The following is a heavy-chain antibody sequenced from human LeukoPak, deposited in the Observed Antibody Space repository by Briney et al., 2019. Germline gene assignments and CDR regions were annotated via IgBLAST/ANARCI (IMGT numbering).Heavy chain of an antibody. CDR3: ARCHDSSGYPDY. CDR2: INHSGST. J-gene: IGHJ4*02. D-gene: IGHD3-22*01. Sequence: PSETLSLTCAVYGGSFSGYYWSWIRQPPVKGLEWIGEINHSGSTNYNPSLKSRVTISVDTSKNQFSLKLSSVTAADTAVYYCARCHDSSGYPDYWGQGTLVTVSS. CDR1: GGSFSGYY. V-gene: IGHV4-34*01.